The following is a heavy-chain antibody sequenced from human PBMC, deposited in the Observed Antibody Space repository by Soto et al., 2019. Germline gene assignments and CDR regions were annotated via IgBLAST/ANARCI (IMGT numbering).Heavy chain of an antibody. CDR3: AKGEWLDP. CDR2: ISYDGSNK. V-gene: IGHV3-30*18. J-gene: IGHJ5*02. CDR1: GFTFSNYG. D-gene: IGHD3-16*01. Sequence: QVQLVESGGGVVQPGRSLRLSCAASGFTFSNYGMHWVRQAPGKGLEWVAGISYDGSNKYYADSVKGRFSISRDNSKNTLYVQMNSLRAEDTAVYYCAKGEWLDPWGQGTLVTVSS.